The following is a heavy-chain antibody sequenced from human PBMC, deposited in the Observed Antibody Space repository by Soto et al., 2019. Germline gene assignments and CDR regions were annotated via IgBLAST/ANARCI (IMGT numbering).Heavy chain of an antibody. CDR3: ARQGFGQLHGLVDV. J-gene: IGHJ6*02. CDR1: GGSITSHY. CDR2: IHHSGST. V-gene: IGHV4-59*08. Sequence: SETLSLTCSVSGGSITSHYCSWFRQPPGKGLEWIGYIHHSGSTSYYNPSLKSRVTMSVDTSKNQFSLKVSSVTAADTALYFCARQGFGQLHGLVDVWGPGTTVTVS. D-gene: IGHD3-10*01.